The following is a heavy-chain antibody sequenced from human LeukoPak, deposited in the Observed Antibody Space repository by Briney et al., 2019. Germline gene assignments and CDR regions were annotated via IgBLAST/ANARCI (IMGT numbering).Heavy chain of an antibody. V-gene: IGHV4-59*12. CDR3: ARDDYYDSSGLNWFDP. D-gene: IGHD3-22*01. CDR2: IYHSGDT. Sequence: SETPSLTCTVSGGSISSNYWSWIRQPPGKGLEWIGYIYHSGDTNYNPSLKSRVTISMDTSKNQFSLKLSSVTAADTAVYYCARDDYYDSSGLNWFDPWGQGTLVTVSS. J-gene: IGHJ5*02. CDR1: GGSISSNY.